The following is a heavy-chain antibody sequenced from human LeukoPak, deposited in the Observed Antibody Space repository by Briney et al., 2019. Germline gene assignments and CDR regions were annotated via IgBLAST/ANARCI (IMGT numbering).Heavy chain of an antibody. D-gene: IGHD5-24*01. CDR1: GYTFTSYG. CDR2: ISAYNGNT. CDR3: ARDRDGYNVFDY. J-gene: IGHJ4*02. Sequence: ASVKVSCKASGYTFTSYGIGWVRQAPGQGLEWMGWISAYNGNTNYAQKLQGRVTMTTDTSTSTAYMELSSLRSEDTAVYYCARDRDGYNVFDYWGQGTLVTVSS. V-gene: IGHV1-18*01.